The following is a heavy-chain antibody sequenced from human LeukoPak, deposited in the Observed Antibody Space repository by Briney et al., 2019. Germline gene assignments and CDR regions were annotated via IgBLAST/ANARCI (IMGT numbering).Heavy chain of an antibody. V-gene: IGHV4-34*01. J-gene: IGHJ4*02. Sequence: SETLSLTCAVYGGSFSGDYGSWIRQPPGKGGEWIGEIRHSGSTNYNRSLKSRVTISVDTSKNQFCLKLNSVTAGDTAVYYCARGRDSSWLPFDYWGQGTLVTVSS. CDR3: ARGRDSSWLPFDY. CDR1: GGSFSGDY. D-gene: IGHD6-13*01. CDR2: IRHSGST.